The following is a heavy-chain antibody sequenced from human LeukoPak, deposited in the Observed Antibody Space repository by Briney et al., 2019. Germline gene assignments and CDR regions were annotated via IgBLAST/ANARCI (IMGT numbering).Heavy chain of an antibody. D-gene: IGHD5-12*01. CDR2: INPNSGDI. CDR1: GYTFTGYY. Sequence: ASVKVSCKATGYTFTGYYMHWVRQAPGQGLEWMGWINPNSGDINFAQKFQGRVTMTRDTSISTAYMELGRLRSDDTAVYYCARGSGYLDIVAPRDYWGQGTLVTVSS. J-gene: IGHJ4*02. V-gene: IGHV1-2*02. CDR3: ARGSGYLDIVAPRDY.